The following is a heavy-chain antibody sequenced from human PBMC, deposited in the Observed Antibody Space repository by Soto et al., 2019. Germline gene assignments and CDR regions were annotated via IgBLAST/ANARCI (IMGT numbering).Heavy chain of an antibody. D-gene: IGHD6-6*01. CDR2: ISSSSSSI. V-gene: IGHV3-21*01. Sequence: PGGSLRLSCAASGFTFSSYCMNWVRQAPGKGLEWVSSISSSSSSIYYADSVKGRFTISRDNAKNSLYLQMNSLRAEGTAVYYCARGAARGFDYWGQGTLVTVSS. J-gene: IGHJ4*02. CDR3: ARGAARGFDY. CDR1: GFTFSSYC.